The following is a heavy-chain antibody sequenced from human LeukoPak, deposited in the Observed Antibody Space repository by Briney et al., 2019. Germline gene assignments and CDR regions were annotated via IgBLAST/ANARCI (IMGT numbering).Heavy chain of an antibody. Sequence: KSSETLSLTCTVSGGSISSYYWSWIRQPPGKGLEWIGYIYYSGSTNYNPSLKSRVTISVDTSKNQFSLKLSSVTAADTAVYYCARVLLLDYDSSGYYWAFDYWGQGTLVTVSS. CDR2: IYYSGST. CDR3: ARVLLLDYDSSGYYWAFDY. J-gene: IGHJ4*02. CDR1: GGSISSYY. V-gene: IGHV4-59*01. D-gene: IGHD3-22*01.